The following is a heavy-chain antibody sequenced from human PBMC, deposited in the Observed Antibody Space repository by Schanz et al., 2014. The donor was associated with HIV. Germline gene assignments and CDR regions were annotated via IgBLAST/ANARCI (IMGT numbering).Heavy chain of an antibody. CDR2: MSYDGRNE. D-gene: IGHD6-13*01. V-gene: IGHV3-30*18. CDR1: GFTFRSYG. J-gene: IGHJ4*02. CDR3: AKEEQQLGGVGGYHFDY. Sequence: QVQLVESGGGVVQPGRSLRLSCAASGFTFRSYGMHWVRQAPGKGLECVASMSYDGRNEHYVDSVKGRFTISRDNSKNTLNLQMNSLRAEDTAVYYCAKEEQQLGGVGGYHFDYWGQGTLVTVSS.